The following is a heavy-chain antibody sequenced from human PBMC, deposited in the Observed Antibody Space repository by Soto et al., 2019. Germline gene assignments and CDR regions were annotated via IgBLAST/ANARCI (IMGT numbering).Heavy chain of an antibody. Sequence: ASVKVSCKGSGYTFTCYAMHWVRPGPGQRLEWMGWINAGNGNTKYSQKFQGRVTLTRDTSASTAYMELSSLRSEDTAVYYCARDPPSGWYNWFDPWGQGTLVTVSS. CDR1: GYTFTCYA. V-gene: IGHV1-3*01. CDR3: ARDPPSGWYNWFDP. CDR2: INAGNGNT. D-gene: IGHD6-19*01. J-gene: IGHJ5*02.